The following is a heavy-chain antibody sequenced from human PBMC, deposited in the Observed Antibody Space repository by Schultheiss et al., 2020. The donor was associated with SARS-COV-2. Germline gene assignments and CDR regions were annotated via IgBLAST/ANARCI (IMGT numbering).Heavy chain of an antibody. CDR2: INPNSGGT. CDR1: GYTFTGYY. J-gene: IGHJ4*02. Sequence: ASVKVSCKASGYTFTGYYMHWVRQAPGQGLEWMGWINPNSGGTNYAQKFQGWVTMTRDTSISTAYMELSRLRSDDTAVYYCARDLSLRYQVEGYWGQGTLVTVSS. V-gene: IGHV1-2*04. CDR3: ARDLSLRYQVEGY. D-gene: IGHD2-2*01.